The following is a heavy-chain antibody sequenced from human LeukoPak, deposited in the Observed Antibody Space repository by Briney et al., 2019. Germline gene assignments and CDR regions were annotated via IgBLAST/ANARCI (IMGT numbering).Heavy chain of an antibody. CDR1: GGSFSGYY. V-gene: IGHV4-34*01. Sequence: SETLSLTCAVYGGSFSGYYWSWIRQPPGKGLEWIGEINHSGSTNYNPSLKSRVTISVDTSKNQFSLKLSSVTAADTAVYYCARSGVNYDFWSGYHDAFDIWGQGTMVTVSS. J-gene: IGHJ3*02. CDR3: ARSGVNYDFWSGYHDAFDI. CDR2: INHSGST. D-gene: IGHD3-3*01.